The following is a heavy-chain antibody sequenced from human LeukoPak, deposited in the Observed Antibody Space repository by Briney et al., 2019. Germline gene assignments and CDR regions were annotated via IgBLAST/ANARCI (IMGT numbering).Heavy chain of an antibody. CDR2: IYYSGST. J-gene: IGHJ3*02. Sequence: NPSETLSLTCTVSGGSISSHYWSWIRQPPGKGLEWIGYIYYSGSTNYNPSLKSRVTISVDTSKNQFSLKLSSVTAADTAVYYCAREYIYYYDSSGYYYGGYAFDIWGQGTMVTVSS. V-gene: IGHV4-59*11. CDR1: GGSISSHY. CDR3: AREYIYYYDSSGYYYGGYAFDI. D-gene: IGHD3-22*01.